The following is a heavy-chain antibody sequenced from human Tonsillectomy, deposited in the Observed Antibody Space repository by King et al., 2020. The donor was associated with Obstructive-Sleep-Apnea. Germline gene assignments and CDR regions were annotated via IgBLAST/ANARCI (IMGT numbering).Heavy chain of an antibody. D-gene: IGHD1-26*01. CDR1: GYTFTSYG. CDR3: ARDSSSPPYSGSYHYDY. CDR2: ISAYNGNT. V-gene: IGHV1-18*01. J-gene: IGHJ4*02. Sequence: QLVQSGAEVKKPGASVKVSCKASGYTFTSYGISWVRQAPGQGLEWMGWISAYNGNTNYAQKLQGRVTITTDTSTSTAYMELRSLRSDDTAVYYCARDSSSPPYSGSYHYDYWGQGTLVTVSS.